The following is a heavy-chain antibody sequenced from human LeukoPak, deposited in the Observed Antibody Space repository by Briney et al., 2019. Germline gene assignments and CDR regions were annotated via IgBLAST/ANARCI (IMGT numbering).Heavy chain of an antibody. CDR2: IYYSGST. CDR3: ARDSDYYDSSGYYYGVDY. D-gene: IGHD3-22*01. V-gene: IGHV4-39*07. J-gene: IGHJ4*02. Sequence: SETLSLTCTVSGGSISSSSYYWGWIRQPPGKGLEWIGSIYYSGSTYYNPSLKSRVTISVDTSKNQFSLKLSSVTAADTAVYYCARDSDYYDSSGYYYGVDYWGQGTLVTVSS. CDR1: GGSISSSSYY.